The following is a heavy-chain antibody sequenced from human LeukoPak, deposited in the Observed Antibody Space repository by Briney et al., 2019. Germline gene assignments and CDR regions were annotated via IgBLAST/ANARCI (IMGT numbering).Heavy chain of an antibody. D-gene: IGHD6-19*01. J-gene: IGHJ4*02. Sequence: PGGSLRLSCAASGFTFSSYSMNWVRQAPGKGLEWVSSISSSSSYIYYADSVKGRFIISRDNAKNSLYLQMNSLRAEDTAVYYCAREGGEPGIAVAGLDYWGQGTLVTVSS. V-gene: IGHV3-21*01. CDR3: AREGGEPGIAVAGLDY. CDR1: GFTFSSYS. CDR2: ISSSSSYI.